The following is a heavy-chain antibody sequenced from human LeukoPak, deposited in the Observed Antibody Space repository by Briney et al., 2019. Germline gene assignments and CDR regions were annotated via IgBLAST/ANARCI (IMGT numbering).Heavy chain of an antibody. D-gene: IGHD2-8*01. Sequence: PSETLSLTCTVSGGSISSGGYYWSWIRQHPGKGLEWIGYIYYSGSTYYNPSLKSRVTISVDTSKNQFSLKLSSVTAADTAVYYCARGFNGAHVGGMDVWGQGTTVTVSS. CDR3: ARGFNGAHVGGMDV. V-gene: IGHV4-31*03. CDR2: IYYSGST. J-gene: IGHJ6*02. CDR1: GGSISSGGYY.